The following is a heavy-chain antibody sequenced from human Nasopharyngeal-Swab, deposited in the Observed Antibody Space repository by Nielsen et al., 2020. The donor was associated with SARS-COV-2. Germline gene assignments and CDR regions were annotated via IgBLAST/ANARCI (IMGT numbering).Heavy chain of an antibody. CDR1: GFPFSSYG. J-gene: IGHJ4*02. Sequence: GESLKISCAAPGFPFSSYGMHWVRQAPGKGLEWGAVISYDGSNKYYADSVKGRFTISRDNSKNTLYLQMNSLRAEDTAVYYCAEGGWYSSSRYYFDYWGQGTLVTVSS. D-gene: IGHD6-13*01. V-gene: IGHV3-30*18. CDR2: ISYDGSNK. CDR3: AEGGWYSSSRYYFDY.